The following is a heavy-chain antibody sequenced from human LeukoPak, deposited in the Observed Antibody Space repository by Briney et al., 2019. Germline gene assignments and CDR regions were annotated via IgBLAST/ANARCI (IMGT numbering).Heavy chain of an antibody. J-gene: IGHJ4*02. CDR3: ARGQLLYGSGSYLNY. CDR1: GAPFSGYY. V-gene: IGHV4-34*01. D-gene: IGHD3-10*01. Sequence: SETLSLTCAVYGAPFSGYYWSWIRQAPGKGLEWIGEINHSGGTNYNPSLKSRVAISVDTSKNQFFLKLSSVTAADTAVYYCARGQLLYGSGSYLNYWGQGTLVTVSS. CDR2: INHSGGT.